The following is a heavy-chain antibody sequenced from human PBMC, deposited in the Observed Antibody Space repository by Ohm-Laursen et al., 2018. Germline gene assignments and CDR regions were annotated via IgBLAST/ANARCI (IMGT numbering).Heavy chain of an antibody. CDR2: IIPILGIA. CDR1: GGTFSSYA. J-gene: IGHJ4*02. CDR3: AREGAPSSGSYYNV. V-gene: IGHV1-69*04. Sequence: GASVKVSCNASGGTFSSYAISWVRQAPGQGLEWMGRIIPILGIANYAQKFQGRVTITADKSTSTAYMELSSLRSEDTAVYYCAREGAPSSGSYYNVWGQGTLVTVSS. D-gene: IGHD3-10*01.